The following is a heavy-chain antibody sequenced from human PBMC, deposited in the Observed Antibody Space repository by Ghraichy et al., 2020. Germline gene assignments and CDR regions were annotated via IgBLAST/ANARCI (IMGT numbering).Heavy chain of an antibody. CDR1: GFSLSTSGVG. J-gene: IGHJ3*02. CDR2: IYWDDDK. D-gene: IGHD6-13*01. V-gene: IGHV2-5*02. Sequence: SGPTLVKPTQTLTLTCTFSGFSLSTSGVGVGWIRQPPGKALEWLALIYWDDDKRYSPSLKSRLTITKDTSKNQVVLTMTNMDPVDTATYYCADIAAAGTDHAFDIWGQGTMVTVSS. CDR3: ADIAAAGTDHAFDI.